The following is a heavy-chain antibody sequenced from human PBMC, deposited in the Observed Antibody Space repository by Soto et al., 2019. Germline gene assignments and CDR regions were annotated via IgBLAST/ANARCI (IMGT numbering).Heavy chain of an antibody. J-gene: IGHJ4*02. Sequence: ASVKVSCKASGGTFSSYAISWVRQAPGQGLEWMGGIIPIFGTANYAQKFQGRVTITADESTSTAYMELSSLRSEDTAVYYCARAEGSLDQSLFDYWGQGTLVTVSS. D-gene: IGHD6-6*01. V-gene: IGHV1-69*13. CDR1: GGTFSSYA. CDR3: ARAEGSLDQSLFDY. CDR2: IIPIFGTA.